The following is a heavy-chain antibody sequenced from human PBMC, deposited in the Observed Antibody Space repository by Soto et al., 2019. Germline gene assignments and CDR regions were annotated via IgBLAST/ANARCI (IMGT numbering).Heavy chain of an antibody. CDR2: IYYSGST. V-gene: IGHV4-39*01. J-gene: IGHJ5*02. CDR1: GGSISSSSYY. D-gene: IGHD2-2*01. Sequence: QLQLQESGPGLVKPSETLSLTCTVSGGSISSSSYYWGWIRQPPGKGLEWIGSIYYSGSTYYNPSLKSRVTISVDTSKNQFSLKLSSVTAADTAVYYCARHSIVVVPAAMSGWFDPWGQGTLVTVSS. CDR3: ARHSIVVVPAAMSGWFDP.